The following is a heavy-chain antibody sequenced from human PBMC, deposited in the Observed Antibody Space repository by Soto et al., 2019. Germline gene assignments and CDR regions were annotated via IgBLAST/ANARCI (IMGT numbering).Heavy chain of an antibody. CDR2: INSDGSST. CDR1: GFTFSSYW. V-gene: IGHV3-74*01. CDR3: ARERGNSGSYLGVYYYYGMDV. J-gene: IGHJ6*02. D-gene: IGHD1-26*01. Sequence: GSLRLSCAASGFTFSSYWMHWVRQAPGKGLVWVSRINSDGSSTSYADSVKGRFTISRDNAKNTLYLQMNSLRAEDTAVYYCARERGNSGSYLGVYYYYGMDVWGQGTTVTVSS.